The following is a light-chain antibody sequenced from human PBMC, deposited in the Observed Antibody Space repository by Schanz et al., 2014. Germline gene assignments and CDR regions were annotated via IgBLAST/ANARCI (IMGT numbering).Light chain of an antibody. V-gene: IGLV2-11*01. Sequence: QSALTQPRSVSGSPGQSVTISCTGTSSDVGGYKYVSWYQQHPDKAPKFMIYDVSKRPSGVPDRFSGSKSGNTASLTISGLQAEDEADYYCSSYTSSSTLGVVFGGGTKLTVL. CDR3: SSYTSSSTLGVV. CDR2: DVS. CDR1: SSDVGGYKY. J-gene: IGLJ2*01.